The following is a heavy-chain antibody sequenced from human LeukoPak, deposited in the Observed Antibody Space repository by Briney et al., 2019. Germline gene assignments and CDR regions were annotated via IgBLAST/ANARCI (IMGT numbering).Heavy chain of an antibody. CDR2: INPNSGGT. CDR1: GYTFTGYY. CDR3: ARDLFTYHYDSSGYCLDY. V-gene: IGHV1-2*02. Sequence: ASVKVSCKASGYTFTGYYMHWVRQAPGQGLEWMGWINPNSGGTNYAQKFQGRVTMTRDTSISTAYMELSRLRSDDTAVYCCARDLFTYHYDSSGYCLDYWGQGTLVTVSS. J-gene: IGHJ4*02. D-gene: IGHD3-22*01.